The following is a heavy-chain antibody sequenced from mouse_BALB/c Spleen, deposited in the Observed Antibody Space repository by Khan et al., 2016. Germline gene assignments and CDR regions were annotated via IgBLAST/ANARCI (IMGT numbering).Heavy chain of an antibody. CDR3: TRDGYYVESRDY. Sequence: EVELVESGGGLVQPGGSLRLSCATSGFTFTAYYMSWVRQPPGKALEWLGFIRNKANGYTTEYSASVKGRFTISRDNSQSIVYLQMNTLRGEDSATYYCTRDGYYVESRDYWGQGTSVTVSS. CDR2: IRNKANGYTT. CDR1: GFTFTAYY. D-gene: IGHD2-3*01. V-gene: IGHV7-3*02. J-gene: IGHJ4*01.